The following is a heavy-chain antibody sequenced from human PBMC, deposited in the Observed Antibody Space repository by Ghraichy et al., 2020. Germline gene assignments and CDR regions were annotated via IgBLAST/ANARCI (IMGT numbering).Heavy chain of an antibody. J-gene: IGHJ5*01. V-gene: IGHV3-48*02. CDR3: ARGYGASWFYS. CDR1: GFTFSKEN. D-gene: IGHD2-15*01. Sequence: GESLNISCAASGFTFSKENMNWVRQAPGRGLEWLSYIDKSSSVIVYTDSVKGRFTISRDNAKNSLYLQMNSLRDEDTAVYYCARGYGASWFYSWGLGTLVTVSS. CDR2: IDKSSSVI.